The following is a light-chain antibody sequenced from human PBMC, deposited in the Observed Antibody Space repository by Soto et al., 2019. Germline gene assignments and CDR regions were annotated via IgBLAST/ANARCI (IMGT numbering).Light chain of an antibody. CDR2: GNS. V-gene: IGLV1-40*01. CDR1: SSNIGAGYD. J-gene: IGLJ2*01. Sequence: QSVLTQPPSVSGAPGQRVTISCTGSSSNIGAGYDVHWYQQLPGTAPKLLFYGNSNRPSGVPDRFSGSKSGTSASLAITGLRAEDEADYYCQSYDSSLSGSVVFGGGTKLTVL. CDR3: QSYDSSLSGSVV.